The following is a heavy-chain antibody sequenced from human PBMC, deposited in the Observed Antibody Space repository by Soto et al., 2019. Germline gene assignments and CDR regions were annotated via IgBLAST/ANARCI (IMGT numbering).Heavy chain of an antibody. CDR3: VRGSSEFWGGYTSYILDV. Sequence: PSETLSLTCTVSGGSISSYYWSWIRQPPGKGLEWIGYMFYSGVANYNPSLKSRVTISLDTSKNQSTLSLNSVTAADTAVYYCVRGSSEFWGGYTSYILDVWGQGTTVTVSS. J-gene: IGHJ6*02. D-gene: IGHD3-3*01. V-gene: IGHV4-59*01. CDR2: MFYSGVA. CDR1: GGSISSYY.